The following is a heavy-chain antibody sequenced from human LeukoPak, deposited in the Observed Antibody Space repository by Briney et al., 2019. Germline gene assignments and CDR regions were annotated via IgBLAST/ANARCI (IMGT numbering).Heavy chain of an antibody. D-gene: IGHD5-12*01. CDR2: INPNSGGT. V-gene: IGHV1-2*02. CDR1: GYIFTCYY. J-gene: IGHJ4*02. CDR3: ARDISFGGYSGLAY. Sequence: ASVKVSCKASGYIFTCYYMHWVRQAPGQGLEWMGWINPNSGGTNYAQKFQGRVTMTRDTSISTAYMELSRLKSDDTAVVYCARDISFGGYSGLAYWGQGTLVTVSS.